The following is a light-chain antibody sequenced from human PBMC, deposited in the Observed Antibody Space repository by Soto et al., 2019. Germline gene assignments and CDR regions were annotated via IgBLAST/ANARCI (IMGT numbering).Light chain of an antibody. CDR3: GAYAVSPNLLV. CDR1: SSDVGDFNY. V-gene: IGLV2-14*03. CDR2: DDT. J-gene: IGLJ2*01. Sequence: QSVLTQPPSASGSPGRSVTISCTGSSSDVGDFNYVSWYQHPPGRAPQLIIYDDTNRPSGISYRFSASKSGRSASLAISGLQSEDEADYYCGAYAVSPNLLVFGGGTKLTVL.